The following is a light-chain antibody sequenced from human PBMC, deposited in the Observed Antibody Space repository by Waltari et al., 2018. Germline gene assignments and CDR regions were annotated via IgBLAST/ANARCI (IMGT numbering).Light chain of an antibody. CDR3: AAWDDSLNGVI. CDR1: SSNIGSNT. V-gene: IGLV1-44*01. J-gene: IGLJ2*01. CDR2: STA. Sequence: QSVVTQPPSASGTPGQSVTISCSGSSSNIGSNTVSWYQVLPGSAPQPLIHSTAHRPSGITDRFSGSKSGTSASLAISGLQFDDEAEYYCAAWDDSLNGVIFGGGTKVTVL.